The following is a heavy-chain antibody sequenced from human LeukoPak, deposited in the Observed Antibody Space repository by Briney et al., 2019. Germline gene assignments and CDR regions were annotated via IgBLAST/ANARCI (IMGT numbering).Heavy chain of an antibody. CDR3: ARLYSSGSYRAFDY. D-gene: IGHD3-22*01. J-gene: IGHJ4*02. Sequence: GESLKISCQGSGYSFITYLIGWVRQMPGKGLEWMGIIYPGDSDTIYSPYFQGQLTTSAHKSINPAYLQWSSLKASDTAMYYCARLYSSGSYRAFDYWGQGTLVTVAS. CDR1: GYSFITYL. V-gene: IGHV5-51*01. CDR2: IYPGDSDT.